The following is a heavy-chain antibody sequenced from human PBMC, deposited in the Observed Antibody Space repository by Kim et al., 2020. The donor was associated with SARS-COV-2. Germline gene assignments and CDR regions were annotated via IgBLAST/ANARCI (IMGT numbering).Heavy chain of an antibody. CDR2: INHSGST. CDR1: GGSFSGYY. J-gene: IGHJ5*02. CDR3: ARRKAAARGWFDP. D-gene: IGHD6-25*01. Sequence: SETLSLTCAVYGGSFSGYYWSWIRQPPGKGLEWIGEINHSGSTNYNPSLKSRVTISVDTSKNQFSLKLSSVTAADTAVYYCARRKAAARGWFDPWGQGTLVTVSS. V-gene: IGHV4-34*01.